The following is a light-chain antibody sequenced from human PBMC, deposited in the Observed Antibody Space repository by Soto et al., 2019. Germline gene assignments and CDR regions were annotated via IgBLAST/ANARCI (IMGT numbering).Light chain of an antibody. Sequence: EIILTQSPDTLSLSPGERATLSCRASQTVSSNYLAWCQQRPGQAPRLLIYGASTRAAGIPDRFSGSGSGTDFTLTITSLQPEDFATYYCLQVNSFPLSFGGGTKVEIK. V-gene: IGKV3D-7*01. CDR2: GAS. J-gene: IGKJ4*01. CDR1: QTVSSNY. CDR3: LQVNSFPLS.